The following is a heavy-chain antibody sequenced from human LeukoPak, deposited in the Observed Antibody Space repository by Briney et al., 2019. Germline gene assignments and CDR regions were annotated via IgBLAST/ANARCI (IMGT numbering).Heavy chain of an antibody. D-gene: IGHD3-22*01. V-gene: IGHV3-23*01. Sequence: GGSLRLSCAASGFTFNIYAMSWVRQAPGKGLGWVSAVSGSGGTTYYADSVKGRFTISRDNSRNTLYLQMNSLRAEDTAVYYCARGTLVGYFLGFWGQGTLVTVSS. CDR3: ARGTLVGYFLGF. J-gene: IGHJ4*02. CDR1: GFTFNIYA. CDR2: VSGSGGTT.